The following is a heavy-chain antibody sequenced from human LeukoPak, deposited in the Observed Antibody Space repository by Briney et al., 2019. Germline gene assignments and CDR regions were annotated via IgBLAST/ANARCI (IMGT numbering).Heavy chain of an antibody. V-gene: IGHV3-23*01. CDR1: GFTFSKNA. D-gene: IGHD4-17*01. Sequence: GGSLRLSCAASGFTFSKNAMSWVRQAPGKGLEWVSAMSGSGDSSYYADSVKGRFTISRDNSKNTLYLQMNSLRAEDTAVYYCAKDWDDYGDYLPLDYWGQGTLVTVSS. CDR2: MSGSGDSS. J-gene: IGHJ4*02. CDR3: AKDWDDYGDYLPLDY.